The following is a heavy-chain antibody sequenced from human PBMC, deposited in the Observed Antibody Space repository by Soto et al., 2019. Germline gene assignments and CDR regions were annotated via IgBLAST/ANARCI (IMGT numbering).Heavy chain of an antibody. CDR2: LYTGTDT. Sequence: GGSLRLSCAASGFTVSSTYLTWVRQAPGKGLEWVAILYTGTDTVYADSVKGRFTISRDNVEDTLFLQLNNVRGDDTAVYFCAKGPLDDCLGGSCHFDHWGQGVLVTVSS. CDR3: AKGPLDDCLGGSCHFDH. CDR1: GFTVSSTY. V-gene: IGHV3-53*01. J-gene: IGHJ4*02. D-gene: IGHD2-15*01.